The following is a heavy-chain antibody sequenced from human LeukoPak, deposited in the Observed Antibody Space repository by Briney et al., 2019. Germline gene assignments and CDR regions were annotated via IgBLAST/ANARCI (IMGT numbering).Heavy chain of an antibody. CDR2: IWSDGSDK. CDR3: AKDAQRGFDYSNSLQN. CDR1: GFTFSHYG. V-gene: IGHV3-33*06. D-gene: IGHD4-11*01. J-gene: IGHJ1*01. Sequence: GGSLRLSCAASGFTFSHYGMHWVRQTPGAGLKWVAAIWSDGSDKYYAKSVKGRFTISRDNSKNSLFLQMNSLRAEDTAVYYCAKDAQRGFDYSNSLQNWGQGILVTVSS.